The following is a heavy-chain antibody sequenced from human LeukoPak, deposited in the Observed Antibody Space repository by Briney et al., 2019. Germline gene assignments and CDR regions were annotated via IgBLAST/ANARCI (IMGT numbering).Heavy chain of an antibody. V-gene: IGHV3-9*01. J-gene: IGHJ5*02. CDR3: AKGRDKYQLLSKNWFDP. D-gene: IGHD2-2*01. Sequence: GGSLRLSCAASGFTFDDYAMHWVRQAPGKGLEWVSGISWNSGSIGYADSVKGRFTISGDNAKNSLYLQMNSLRAEDTALYYCAKGRDKYQLLSKNWFDPWGQRTLVTVSS. CDR1: GFTFDDYA. CDR2: ISWNSGSI.